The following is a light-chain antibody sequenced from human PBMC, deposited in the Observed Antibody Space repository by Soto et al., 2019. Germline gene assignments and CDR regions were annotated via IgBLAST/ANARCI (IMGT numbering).Light chain of an antibody. V-gene: IGKV3-20*01. CDR2: ATS. Sequence: EVVLTQSAGTLSLSPGEGATLSCRASQSVSRDYLVWYQHKPGQAPSLVIYATSTRATGIPDRFSASGSGTDFSLTISRLEPEDFAVYYCQQYGSLPLTFGGGTKVDIK. CDR3: QQYGSLPLT. CDR1: QSVSRDY. J-gene: IGKJ4*01.